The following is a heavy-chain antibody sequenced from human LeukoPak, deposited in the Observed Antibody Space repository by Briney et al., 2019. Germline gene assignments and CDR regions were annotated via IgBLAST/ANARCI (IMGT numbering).Heavy chain of an antibody. D-gene: IGHD5-12*01. Sequence: GWSLRLSCAASGFTFSSYAMSWVRQAPGKGLEWVSGISWNSGSIGYADSVKGRFTISRDNAKNSLYLQMNSLRAEDTALYYCAKAQSDDGYNLYYFDYWGQGTLVTVSS. V-gene: IGHV3-9*01. CDR2: ISWNSGSI. J-gene: IGHJ4*02. CDR3: AKAQSDDGYNLYYFDY. CDR1: GFTFSSYA.